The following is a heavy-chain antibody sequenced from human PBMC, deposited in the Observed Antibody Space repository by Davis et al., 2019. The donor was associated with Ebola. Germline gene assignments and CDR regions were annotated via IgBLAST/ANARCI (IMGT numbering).Heavy chain of an antibody. CDR3: AKTPGNWYRFDP. CDR2: ISATGTDT. Sequence: PGGSLRLSCATSGFTFTDYAMSWVRRTPGKGLEWVSVISATGTDTYYADSGKGRFTISRDISKNTLYLQMNSLRAEDTAFYYCAKTPGNWYRFDPWGQGTLVTVSS. J-gene: IGHJ5*02. V-gene: IGHV3-23*01. CDR1: GFTFTDYA. D-gene: IGHD6-13*01.